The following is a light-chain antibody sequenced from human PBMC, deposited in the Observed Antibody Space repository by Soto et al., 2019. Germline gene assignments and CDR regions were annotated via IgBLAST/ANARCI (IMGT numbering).Light chain of an antibody. V-gene: IGKV1-5*01. J-gene: IGKJ5*01. Sequence: DIQLTQSPSALSASVGERATITCRASQSISSWLAWYQQKPGKAPKLLIYAASTLQSGVPSRFSASGSGTDFTLTISSLQPEDFATYYCQQFRSFPITFGQGTRLEIK. CDR2: AAS. CDR1: QSISSW. CDR3: QQFRSFPIT.